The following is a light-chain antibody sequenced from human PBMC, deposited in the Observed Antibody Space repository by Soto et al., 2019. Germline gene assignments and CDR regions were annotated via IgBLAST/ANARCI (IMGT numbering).Light chain of an antibody. V-gene: IGKV3-15*01. J-gene: IGKJ1*01. CDR2: GAS. CDR1: HSVSTA. CDR3: QQYNDRWT. Sequence: EIVMTQSPATQSVSPGERAILSCRASHSVSTALAWYQQKPGQAPRLLIYGASTRATGVPARFSGTGSGTEFTLTISLLQSEDFAVYYCQQYNDRWTCGQGTTVEIK.